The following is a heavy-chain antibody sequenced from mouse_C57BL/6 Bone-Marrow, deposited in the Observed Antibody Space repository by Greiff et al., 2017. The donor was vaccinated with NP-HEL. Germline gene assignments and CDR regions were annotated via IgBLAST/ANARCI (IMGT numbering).Heavy chain of an antibody. V-gene: IGHV1-18*01. Sequence: VQLQQSGPELVKPGASVKIPCKASGYTFTDYNMDWVKQSHGKSLEWIGDINPNNGGTIYNQKFKGKATLTVDKSSSTAYMELRSLTSEDTAVYYCARSDYDYDRDRGGDNFDYWGQGTTLTVSS. CDR2: INPNNGGT. D-gene: IGHD2-4*01. J-gene: IGHJ2*01. CDR1: GYTFTDYN. CDR3: ARSDYDYDRDRGGDNFDY.